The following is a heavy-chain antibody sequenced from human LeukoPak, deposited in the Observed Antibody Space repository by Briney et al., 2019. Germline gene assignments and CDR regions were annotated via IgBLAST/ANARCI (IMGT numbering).Heavy chain of an antibody. CDR2: IYYSGST. CDR1: GGSISSYY. CDR3: ARGTSGLPVDY. V-gene: IGHV4-59*01. D-gene: IGHD2-21*01. Sequence: SETLYLTCTVSGGSISSYYWSWIRQPPGKGLEWIGYIYYSGSTNYNPSLKSRVTISVDTSKNQSSLKLNSVTAADTAVYYCARGTSGLPVDYWGQGTLVTVSS. J-gene: IGHJ4*02.